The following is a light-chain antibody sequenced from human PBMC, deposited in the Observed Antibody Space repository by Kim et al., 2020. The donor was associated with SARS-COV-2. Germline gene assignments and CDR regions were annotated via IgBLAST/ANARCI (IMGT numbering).Light chain of an antibody. Sequence: SYELTQPPSVSVSPGQTASITCSGDKLGDKYVSWYQQKPGQSPVLVIHQDTKRPSGIPERFSGSNSGNTATLTISGTQAMDEADYYCQAWDSSTYVFGTGTKVTVL. CDR1: KLGDKY. CDR3: QAWDSSTYV. V-gene: IGLV3-1*01. J-gene: IGLJ1*01. CDR2: QDT.